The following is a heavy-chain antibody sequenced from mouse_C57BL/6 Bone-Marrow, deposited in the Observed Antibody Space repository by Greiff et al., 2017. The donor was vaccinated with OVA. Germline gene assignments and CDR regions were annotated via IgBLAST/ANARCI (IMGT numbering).Heavy chain of an antibody. CDR2: FHPYNDDT. J-gene: IGHJ4*01. CDR1: GYTFTTYP. CDR3: ARNHYYGSEDYAMDY. Sequence: LQESGAELVKPGASVKMSCKASGYTFTTYPIEWMKQNHGKSLEWIGNFHPYNDDTKYNEKFKGKATLTVEKSSSTVYLELSRLTSDDSAVYYCARNHYYGSEDYAMDYWGQGTSVTVSS. D-gene: IGHD1-1*01. V-gene: IGHV1-47*01.